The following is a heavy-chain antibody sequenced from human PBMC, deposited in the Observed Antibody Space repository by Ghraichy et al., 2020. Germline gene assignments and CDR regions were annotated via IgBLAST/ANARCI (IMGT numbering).Heavy chain of an antibody. V-gene: IGHV3-21*01. J-gene: IGHJ4*02. D-gene: IGHD3-3*01. CDR1: GFTFSSYS. Sequence: GGSLRLSCAASGFTFSSYSMNWVRQAPGKGLEWVSSISSSSSYIYYADSVKGRFTISRDNAKNSLYLQMNSLRAEDTAVYYCAREMVTIFVVVVEDVGYYWGQGTLVTVSS. CDR2: ISSSSSYI. CDR3: AREMVTIFVVVVEDVGYY.